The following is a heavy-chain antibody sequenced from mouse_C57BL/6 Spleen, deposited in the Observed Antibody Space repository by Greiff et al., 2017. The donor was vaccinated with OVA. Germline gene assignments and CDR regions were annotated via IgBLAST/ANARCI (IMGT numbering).Heavy chain of an antibody. V-gene: IGHV1-69*01. CDR2: IDPSDSYT. Sequence: QVQLQQPGAELVMPGASVKLSCKASGYTFTSYWMHWVKQRPGQGLEWIGEIDPSDSYTNYNQKFKGKSTLTVDKSSSTAYMQLSSLTSEDSAVYYSARFTTVVPYYFDYWGQGTTLTVSS. J-gene: IGHJ2*01. D-gene: IGHD1-1*01. CDR3: ARFTTVVPYYFDY. CDR1: GYTFTSYW.